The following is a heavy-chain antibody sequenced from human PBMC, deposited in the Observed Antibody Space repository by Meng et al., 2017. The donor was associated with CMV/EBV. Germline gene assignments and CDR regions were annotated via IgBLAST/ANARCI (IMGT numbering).Heavy chain of an antibody. CDR1: GGSISSSNW. V-gene: IGHV4-4*02. J-gene: IGHJ6*02. Sequence: GSLRLSCAVSGGSISSSNWWSWVRQPPGKGLEWSGEIYHSGSTNYNPSLKSRVTISVDKSKNQFSLKLSSVTAADTAVYYCARKYYDFWSGYWGYGMDVWGQGTTVTVSS. D-gene: IGHD3-3*01. CDR2: IYHSGST. CDR3: ARKYYDFWSGYWGYGMDV.